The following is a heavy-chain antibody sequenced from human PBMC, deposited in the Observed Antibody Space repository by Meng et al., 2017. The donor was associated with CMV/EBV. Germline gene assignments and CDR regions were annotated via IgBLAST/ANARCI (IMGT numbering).Heavy chain of an antibody. V-gene: IGHV1-18*01. Sequence: ASVKVSCKASGYTFTSCAINWVRQAPGQGLEWVGWINSYNGDTHYAQKLQDRVTVTTDTSTDTIYMELRSLRADDTAVYYCARGLLSIGGLFDYWGQGTLVTVSS. CDR1: GYTFTSCA. D-gene: IGHD3-10*01. J-gene: IGHJ4*02. CDR3: ARGLLSIGGLFDY. CDR2: INSYNGDT.